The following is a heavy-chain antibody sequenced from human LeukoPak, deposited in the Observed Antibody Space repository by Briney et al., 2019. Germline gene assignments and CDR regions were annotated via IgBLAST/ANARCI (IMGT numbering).Heavy chain of an antibody. Sequence: GGSLRLSCAASGFTFSSYWMHWVRQAPGKGLVWVSRINSDGSSTSYADSVKGRFTISRDNAKNTPYLQMNSLRAEDMAVYYCARNVLPGYFDYWGQGTLVTVSS. D-gene: IGHD2-15*01. J-gene: IGHJ4*02. V-gene: IGHV3-74*01. CDR2: INSDGSST. CDR3: ARNVLPGYFDY. CDR1: GFTFSSYW.